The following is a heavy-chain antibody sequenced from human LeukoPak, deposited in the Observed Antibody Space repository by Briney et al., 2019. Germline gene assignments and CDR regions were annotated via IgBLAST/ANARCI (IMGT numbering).Heavy chain of an antibody. Sequence: SETLSLTCTVSGGSISSYYWSWIRQPPGKGLEWIGYIYYSGSTNCNPSLKSRVTISVDTSKNQFSLKLSSVTAADTAVYYCARDSYYDILTGYYKIAYYFDYWGQGTLVTVSS. CDR2: IYYSGST. D-gene: IGHD3-9*01. J-gene: IGHJ4*02. CDR3: ARDSYYDILTGYYKIAYYFDY. CDR1: GGSISSYY. V-gene: IGHV4-59*12.